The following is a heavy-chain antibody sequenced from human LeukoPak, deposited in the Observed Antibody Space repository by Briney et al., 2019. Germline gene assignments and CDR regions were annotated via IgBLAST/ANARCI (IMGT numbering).Heavy chain of an antibody. CDR1: GFTFSRYW. V-gene: IGHV3-7*01. CDR3: ARDEDYASDQ. D-gene: IGHD4-17*01. CDR2: IKEDGSEK. J-gene: IGHJ4*02. Sequence: GGSLRLSCAASGFTFSRYWMSWVRQAPGKGLEWVANIKEDGSEKYYVDSVKGRFTISRGNAKNSLYLQMNSLRAEDTAVYYCARDEDYASDQWGQGTLVTVSS.